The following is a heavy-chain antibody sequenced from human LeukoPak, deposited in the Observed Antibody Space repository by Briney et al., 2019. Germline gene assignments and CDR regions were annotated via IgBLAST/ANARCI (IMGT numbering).Heavy chain of an antibody. V-gene: IGHV4-30-2*01. CDR2: IYHSGST. CDR3: ARAYGNDYGDYLMAFDI. Sequence: KASETLSLTCAVSGGSISSGGYPWSWIRQPPGKGLEWIGYIYHSGSTYYNPSLKSRVTISVDRSKNQFSLKLSSVTAADTAVYYCARAYGNDYGDYLMAFDIWGQGTMVTVSS. D-gene: IGHD4-17*01. CDR1: GGSISSGGYP. J-gene: IGHJ3*02.